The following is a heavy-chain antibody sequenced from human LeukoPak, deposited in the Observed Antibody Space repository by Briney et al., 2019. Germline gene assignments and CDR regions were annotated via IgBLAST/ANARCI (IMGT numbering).Heavy chain of an antibody. J-gene: IGHJ4*02. Sequence: PGGSLRLPCAGSGFTFRNYWMGWVRQPPGKGLEWVANIRQDGGDNHYVDSVKGRFTISRDNARNSLSLQMNSLRAEDTAVYYCTKWSTSGSYYTEWGQGTLVIVSS. CDR2: IRQDGGDN. CDR3: TKWSTSGSYYTE. CDR1: GFTFRNYW. V-gene: IGHV3-7*01. D-gene: IGHD3-10*01.